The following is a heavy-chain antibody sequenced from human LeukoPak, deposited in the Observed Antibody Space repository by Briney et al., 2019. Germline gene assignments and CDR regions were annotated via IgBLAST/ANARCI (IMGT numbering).Heavy chain of an antibody. V-gene: IGHV4-39*01. Sequence: RTSETLSLTCTVSGGSISSSSYYWGWFRQPPGKGLEWIGSIYFSGSTYYSPSLKSRVTIPMDTSKNQFSLKLSSVTAADTAVYYCARVGTAMDYYYYYYMDVWGKGTTVTVSS. D-gene: IGHD5-18*01. J-gene: IGHJ6*03. CDR3: ARVGTAMDYYYYYYMDV. CDR1: GGSISSSSYY. CDR2: IYFSGST.